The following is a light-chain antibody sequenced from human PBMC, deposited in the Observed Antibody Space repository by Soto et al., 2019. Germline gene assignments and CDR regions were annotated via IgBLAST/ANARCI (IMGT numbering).Light chain of an antibody. CDR1: SSDVGGYNY. Sequence: QSALTQPASVSGSPGQSITISCTGTSSDVGGYNYVSWYQQHPGKAPKLMIYDVTTRPSGVSDRFSGSKSGNTASLTISGLQPEDEADYYCSSYTSSGTRVFGTGTKVTVL. CDR3: SSYTSSGTRV. V-gene: IGLV2-14*01. J-gene: IGLJ1*01. CDR2: DVT.